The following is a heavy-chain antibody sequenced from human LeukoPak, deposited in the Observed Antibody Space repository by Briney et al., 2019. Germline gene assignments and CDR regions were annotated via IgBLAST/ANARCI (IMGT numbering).Heavy chain of an antibody. V-gene: IGHV3-23*01. CDR1: GFTFSSYA. D-gene: IGHD3-10*01. CDR2: ISGSGGST. J-gene: IGHJ6*02. CDR3: AKDRRLILWFGRPNDYYYGMDV. Sequence: GGSLRLSCAASGFTFSSYAMSWVRQAPGKGLEWVSAISGSGGSTYYADSVKGRFTISRDNSKNTLYLQMNSLRAEDTAVYYCAKDRRLILWFGRPNDYYYGMDVWGQGTTVTVSS.